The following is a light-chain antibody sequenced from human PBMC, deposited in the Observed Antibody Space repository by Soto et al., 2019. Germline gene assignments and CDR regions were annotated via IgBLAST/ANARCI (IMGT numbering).Light chain of an antibody. CDR3: QQSYSDPPT. Sequence: DIQMTQPPSSLSAAVGDIVTVTCRASQTISTNLNWYQQKPGKAPNLLISAASSLQSGVPSRFSGSGSGTEFTLTISTLQPEDFATYYCQQSYSDPPTFGGGTKVEI. CDR2: AAS. J-gene: IGKJ4*01. V-gene: IGKV1-39*01. CDR1: QTISTN.